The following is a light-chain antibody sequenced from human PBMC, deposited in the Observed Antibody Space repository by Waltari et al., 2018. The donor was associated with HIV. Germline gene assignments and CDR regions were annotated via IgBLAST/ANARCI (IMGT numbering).Light chain of an antibody. Sequence: NFMLTQPHSVSGSPGKTLVISCTRNGGSIGTFYVQFSPPRPGSSPTTLIFENDRRPSGVPERFSGSIDSSSNSASLFISGLKTEDEADYYCQSYDDTTYVFGTGTKVTVL. J-gene: IGLJ1*01. CDR2: END. CDR1: GGSIGTFY. CDR3: QSYDDTTYV. V-gene: IGLV6-57*01.